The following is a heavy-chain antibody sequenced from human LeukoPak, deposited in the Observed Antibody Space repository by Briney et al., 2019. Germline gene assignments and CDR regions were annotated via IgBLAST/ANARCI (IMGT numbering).Heavy chain of an antibody. V-gene: IGHV1-46*01. J-gene: IGHJ4*02. CDR3: AREEVDQITSGWYDY. CDR1: GYKFTSYY. D-gene: IGHD6-19*01. CDR2: INPSGGRT. Sequence: ASVKVSCKASGYKFTSYYMHWVRQAPGQGLEWMGIINPSGGRTSYTHNFQGRVTMTRDMSTSTVYMELSSLRSEDTAVYYCAREEVDQITSGWYDYWGQGTLVTVSS.